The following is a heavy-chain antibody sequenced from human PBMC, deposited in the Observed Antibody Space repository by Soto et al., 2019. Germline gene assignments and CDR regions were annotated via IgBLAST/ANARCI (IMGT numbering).Heavy chain of an antibody. D-gene: IGHD3-3*01. V-gene: IGHV3-33*01. Sequence: QVQLVESGGGVVQPGRSLRLSCAASGFTFSSYGMHWVRQAPGKGLEWVAVIWYDGSNKYYADSVKGRFTISRDNSKNPLYLQMDSLRAEDTAVYYCARGGADFWSGYYTEVDYYYYYMDVWGKGTTVTVSS. CDR3: ARGGADFWSGYYTEVDYYYYYMDV. CDR1: GFTFSSYG. J-gene: IGHJ6*03. CDR2: IWYDGSNK.